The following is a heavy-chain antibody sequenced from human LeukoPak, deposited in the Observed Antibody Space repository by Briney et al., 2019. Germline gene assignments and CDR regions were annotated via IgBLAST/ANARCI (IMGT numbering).Heavy chain of an antibody. J-gene: IGHJ5*02. CDR3: VTAPGAT. CDR2: IYSGGST. CDR1: GFIVSGIR. Sequence: GGSLRLSCAASGFIVSGIRMSWVRQAPGKGLEWVSVIYSGGSTYYADSVKGRFTISRDNSKNTLYLQMDSLRAEDTAVYYCVTAPGATWGQGTLVTVS. D-gene: IGHD3-10*01. V-gene: IGHV3-53*01.